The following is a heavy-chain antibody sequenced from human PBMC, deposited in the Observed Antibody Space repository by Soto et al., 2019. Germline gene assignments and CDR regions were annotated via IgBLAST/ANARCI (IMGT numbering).Heavy chain of an antibody. CDR2: IIPIFGTA. CDR3: AKGPSIAAAGTGPYNWFDP. J-gene: IGHJ5*02. CDR1: GVTFSGYA. V-gene: IGHV1-69*13. Sequence: SVKVSCKASGVTFSGYAISWVRQAPGQGLEWMGGIIPIFGTANYAQKFQGRVTITADESTSTAYIELSSLRSEDTAVYYCAKGPSIAAAGTGPYNWFDPWGQGTLVTVSS. D-gene: IGHD6-13*01.